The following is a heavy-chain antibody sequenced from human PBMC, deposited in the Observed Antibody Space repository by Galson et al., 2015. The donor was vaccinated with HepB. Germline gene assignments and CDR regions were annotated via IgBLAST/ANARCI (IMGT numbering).Heavy chain of an antibody. D-gene: IGHD3-9*01. CDR1: GFTFSSYD. V-gene: IGHV3-13*01. J-gene: IGHJ4*02. CDR3: ARGLRGAFDI. CDR2: IGPAGDT. Sequence: SLRLSCAASGFTFSSYDMHWVRQATGKGLEWVSTIGPAGDTCYPGSVKGRFTISRENAKNSFYLQMNSLRAGDTAVYYCARGLRGAFDIWGQGTLVTVSS.